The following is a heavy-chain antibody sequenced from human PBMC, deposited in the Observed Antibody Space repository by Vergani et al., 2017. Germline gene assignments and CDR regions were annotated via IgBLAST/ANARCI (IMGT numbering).Heavy chain of an antibody. J-gene: IGHJ1*01. Sequence: QVQLVESGGGVVQPGRSLRLSCAASGFTFSSYGMHWVRQAPGKGLEWVAVIWYDGSNKYYGDSVKGRFTISRDNSKSTLYLQMNSLRTEDTAVYYCATKSCGTPGCQIGYFREWGQGILVTVSS. CDR1: GFTFSSYG. CDR2: IWYDGSNK. V-gene: IGHV3-33*01. D-gene: IGHD1-1*01. CDR3: ATKSCGTPGCQIGYFRE.